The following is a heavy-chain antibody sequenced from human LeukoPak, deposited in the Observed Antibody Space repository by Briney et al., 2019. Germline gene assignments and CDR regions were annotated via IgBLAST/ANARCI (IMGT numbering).Heavy chain of an antibody. Sequence: GASVKVSCKASGYTFTGYYMHWVRQAPGQGLEGMGWINPNSGGTNYAQKFQGRVTMTRDTSISTAYMELSRLRSDDAAVYYCARSMVRGVIIPNYWGQGTLVTVSS. J-gene: IGHJ4*02. CDR1: GYTFTGYY. D-gene: IGHD3-10*01. CDR3: ARSMVRGVIIPNY. V-gene: IGHV1-2*02. CDR2: INPNSGGT.